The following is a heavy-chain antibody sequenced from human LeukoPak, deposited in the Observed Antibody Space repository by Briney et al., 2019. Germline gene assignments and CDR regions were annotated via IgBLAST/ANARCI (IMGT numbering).Heavy chain of an antibody. D-gene: IGHD3-9*01. CDR1: GGSFSGYY. V-gene: IGHV4-34*01. J-gene: IGHJ4*02. CDR3: ARLRRYFDWLPQYYFDY. Sequence: SETLSLTCAVYGGSFSGYYWSWIRQPPGKGLEWIGEINHSGSTNYNPSLKSRVTISVDTSKNQFSLKLSSVAAADTAVYYCARLRRYFDWLPQYYFDYWGQGTLVTVSS. CDR2: INHSGST.